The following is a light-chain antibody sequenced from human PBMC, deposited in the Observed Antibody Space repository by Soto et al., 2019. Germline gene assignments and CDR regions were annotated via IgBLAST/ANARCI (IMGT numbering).Light chain of an antibody. CDR1: TTDVGGFDY. V-gene: IGLV2-14*01. CDR2: VVN. Sequence: QSALTQPASVSGSPGQSITISCTGTTTDVGGFDYVSWYQQYPGRAPKLMIYVVNNRPSGVSNRFSGSKSGNTASLTISGLQAEDEADYYCSSYTSSNTLVFGGGTKVTVL. J-gene: IGLJ2*01. CDR3: SSYTSSNTLV.